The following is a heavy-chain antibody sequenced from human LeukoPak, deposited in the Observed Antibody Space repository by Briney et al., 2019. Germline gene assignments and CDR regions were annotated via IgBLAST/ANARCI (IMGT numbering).Heavy chain of an antibody. D-gene: IGHD1-7*01. CDR1: GFTFSSYA. J-gene: IGHJ4*02. CDR2: ITASGGNT. V-gene: IGHV3-23*01. Sequence: GGSPRLSCAASGFTFSSYAMSWLRQPPGQGLEWISVITASGGNTYYADFVKGQFTISRDNSQNTVYLQMNSLRAEDTAVYYCAVSLTGTTRQFDYWGQGALVTVSS. CDR3: AVSLTGTTRQFDY.